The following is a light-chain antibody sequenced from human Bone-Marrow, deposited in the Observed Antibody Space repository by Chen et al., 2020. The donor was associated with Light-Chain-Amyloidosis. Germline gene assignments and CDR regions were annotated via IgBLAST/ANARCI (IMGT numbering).Light chain of an antibody. V-gene: IGLV1-51*01. Sequence: QSVLTQPPSVSAAAGQKVTISCSGSSSNIGNNYVSCYQLIPETAPKLPIFDNNTRPSGIPDRFSGSKSGTSATLGITGLQTGDEADYYCGTWDTSLSAGVFGGGTKLTVL. CDR2: DNN. CDR1: SSNIGNNY. J-gene: IGLJ3*02. CDR3: GTWDTSLSAGV.